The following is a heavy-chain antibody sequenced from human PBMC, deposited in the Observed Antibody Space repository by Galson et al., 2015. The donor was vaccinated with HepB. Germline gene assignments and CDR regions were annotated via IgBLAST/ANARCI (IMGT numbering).Heavy chain of an antibody. J-gene: IGHJ4*02. CDR3: ARTPGYPGLFDY. CDR1: GFSLSTSGMC. Sequence: PALVKPTQTLTLPCTFSGFSLSTSGMCVSWIRQPPGKALEWLARIDWDDDKYYSTSLKTRLTISKDTSKNQVVLTMTNMDPVDTATYYCARTPGYPGLFDYWGQGTLVTVSS. D-gene: IGHD2-15*01. CDR2: IDWDDDK. V-gene: IGHV2-70*11.